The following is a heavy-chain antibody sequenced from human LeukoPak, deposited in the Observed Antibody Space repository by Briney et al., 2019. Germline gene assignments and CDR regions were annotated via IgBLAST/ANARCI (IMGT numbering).Heavy chain of an antibody. CDR2: ISAYNGNT. CDR3: ARVEGPEMATISIEWGVDY. CDR1: GYTFTSYG. V-gene: IGHV1-18*01. D-gene: IGHD5-24*01. J-gene: IGHJ4*02. Sequence: GASVKVSCKASGYTFTSYGISWVRQAPGQGLEWMGWISAYNGNTNYAQKPQGRVTMTTDTSTSTAYMELRSLRSDDTAVYYCARVEGPEMATISIEWGVDYWGQGTLVTVSS.